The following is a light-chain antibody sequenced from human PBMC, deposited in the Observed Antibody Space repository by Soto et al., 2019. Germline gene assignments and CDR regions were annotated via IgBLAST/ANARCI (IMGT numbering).Light chain of an antibody. J-gene: IGKJ1*01. CDR1: ESVASNY. V-gene: IGKV3-20*01. CDR3: QQYGSSPWT. CDR2: GVS. Sequence: EIVLTQSPGTLSLSPGETATLSCRASESVASNYLAWYQQKPGQAPRLLMYGVSSRATGIPDRFSGSGSGTDFTLSITRLQPEDCAVYYCQQYGSSPWTSGQGTKVEIK.